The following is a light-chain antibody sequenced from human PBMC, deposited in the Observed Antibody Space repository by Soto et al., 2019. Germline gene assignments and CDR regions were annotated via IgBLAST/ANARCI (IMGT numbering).Light chain of an antibody. CDR3: QQYNDFQYS. CDR2: KAT. V-gene: IGKV1-5*03. J-gene: IGKJ2*01. CDR1: QNIGSW. Sequence: DIQMTQSPSTLSASVGDGVTITCRASQNIGSWLAWYQQKPGEASKLLISKATNLQSGVPSRFSGSGSGTDFSLTISSLQPVDSATYFCQQYNDFQYSFGPGTKVDIK.